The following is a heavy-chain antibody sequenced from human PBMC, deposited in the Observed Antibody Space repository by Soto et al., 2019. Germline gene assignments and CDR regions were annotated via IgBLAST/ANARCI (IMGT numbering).Heavy chain of an antibody. D-gene: IGHD3-10*01. J-gene: IGHJ6*02. CDR1: GFTFNSYA. CDR3: ARGDRGGSGSPASYYYSGLDV. V-gene: IGHV3-23*01. Sequence: DVQVLESGGDLVQPGGSLRLSCAASGFTFNSYAMSLVRQAPGKGLEWVSSVSAGGDMTYYSDSVKGRFTISRDNSNNALFLQMNSLRIEATALYYCARGDRGGSGSPASYYYSGLDVWGQGTTVTVS. CDR2: VSAGGDMT.